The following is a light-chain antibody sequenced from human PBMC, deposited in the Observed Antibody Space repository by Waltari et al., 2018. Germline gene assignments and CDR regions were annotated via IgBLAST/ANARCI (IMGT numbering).Light chain of an antibody. V-gene: IGKV3-20*01. Sequence: EVVLTPSPGTLSSSPGERATLSCRASQSVSRALAWYQQKPGQAPRLLIYGASIRATGIPDRFSGSGSGTDFSLTISRLEPADSAMYYCQHYVRLPATFGQGTKVEIK. CDR1: QSVSRA. CDR2: GAS. CDR3: QHYVRLPAT. J-gene: IGKJ1*01.